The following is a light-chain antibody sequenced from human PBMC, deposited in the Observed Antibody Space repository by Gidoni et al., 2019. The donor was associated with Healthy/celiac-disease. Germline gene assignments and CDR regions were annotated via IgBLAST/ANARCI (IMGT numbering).Light chain of an antibody. CDR1: SRDVGSYNL. CDR3: CSYAGSSTYVV. Sequence: QSALTQPASVSGSPGQSITISCTGTSRDVGSYNLLSWYQQHPGKAPKLMIYEGRKRPSGVSNRFSGSKSGNTASLTISGLQAEDEADYYCCSYAGSSTYVVFGGGTKLTVL. V-gene: IGLV2-23*01. J-gene: IGLJ2*01. CDR2: EGR.